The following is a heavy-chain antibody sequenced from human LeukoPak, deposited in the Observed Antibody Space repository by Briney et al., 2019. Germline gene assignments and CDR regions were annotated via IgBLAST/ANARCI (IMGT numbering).Heavy chain of an antibody. CDR1: GFTFSNAW. V-gene: IGHV3-15*01. CDR3: SLRLGAVAGTLYDY. J-gene: IGHJ4*02. D-gene: IGHD6-19*01. CDR2: IKSKTDGGTT. Sequence: GGSLRLSCAASGFTFSNAWMSWVRQAPGKGPEWVGRIKSKTDGGTTDYAAPVKGRFTISRDDSKNTLYLQMNSLKTEDTAVYYCSLRLGAVAGTLYDYWGQGTLVTVSS.